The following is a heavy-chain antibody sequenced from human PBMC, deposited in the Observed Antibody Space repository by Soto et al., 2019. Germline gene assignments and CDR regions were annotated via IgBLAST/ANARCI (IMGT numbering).Heavy chain of an antibody. Sequence: EVQLVESGGGLVKPGGSLRLSCAASGFAFSSAWMNWVRQAPGKGLEWVGRIKTNCEGGTTDYAAPVQGRFTLSRDNSRNTLSLQMNDLKTDDTAAYYCPTGSVEGVWGQGATVTVSS. CDR1: GFAFSSAW. CDR3: PTGSVEGV. J-gene: IGHJ6*02. V-gene: IGHV3-15*07. CDR2: IKTNCEGGTT.